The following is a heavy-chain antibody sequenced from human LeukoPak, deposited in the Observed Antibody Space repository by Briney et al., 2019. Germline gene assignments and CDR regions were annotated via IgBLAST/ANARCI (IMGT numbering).Heavy chain of an antibody. V-gene: IGHV1-2*02. D-gene: IGHD3-10*01. J-gene: IGHJ4*02. CDR1: GYTFTGYY. CDR2: INPNSGGT. CDR3: ARASTLLWFGELLN. Sequence: ASVKVSRKASGYTFTGYYMHWVRQAPGQGLEWMGWINPNSGGTNYAQKFQGRVTMTRDTSISTAYMELSRLRSDDTAVYYCARASTLLWFGELLNWGQGTLVTVSS.